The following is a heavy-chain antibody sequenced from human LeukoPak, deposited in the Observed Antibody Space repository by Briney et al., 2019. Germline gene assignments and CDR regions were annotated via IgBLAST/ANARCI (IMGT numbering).Heavy chain of an antibody. CDR1: GYTFTSYD. D-gene: IGHD4-17*01. V-gene: IGHV1-8*01. CDR2: MNPNSGNT. CDR3: VRVRYDDYGDYGNFDY. Sequence: ASVKVSCKASGYTFTSYDINWVRQATGQGLEWMGWMNPNSGNTGYAQKFQGRVTMARNTSISTAYMELSSLRSEDTAVYYCVRVRYDDYGDYGNFDYWGQGTLVTVSS. J-gene: IGHJ4*02.